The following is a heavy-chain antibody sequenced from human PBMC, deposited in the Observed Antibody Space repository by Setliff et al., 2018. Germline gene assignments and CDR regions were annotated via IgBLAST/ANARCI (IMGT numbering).Heavy chain of an antibody. J-gene: IGHJ4*02. D-gene: IGHD3-9*01. V-gene: IGHV1-69*05. Sequence: SVKVSCKASGGTFSSYAISWVRQAPGQGLEWMGRIIPIFGTANYAQKFQGRVTMTRDTSITAAYMELSRLRSDDSAVYYCARGPSNYDLLTGCDCWGQGTLVTV. CDR1: GGTFSSYA. CDR3: ARGPSNYDLLTGCDC. CDR2: IIPIFGTA.